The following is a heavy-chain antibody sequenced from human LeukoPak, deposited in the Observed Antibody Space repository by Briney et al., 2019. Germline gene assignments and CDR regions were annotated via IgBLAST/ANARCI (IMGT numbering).Heavy chain of an antibody. CDR2: MNPKTGNT. CDR1: GYTFTNFD. CDR3: VRIDYSNAFDI. D-gene: IGHD4-11*01. J-gene: IGHJ3*02. V-gene: IGHV1-8*01. Sequence: ASVKVSCKASGYTFTNFDINWVRQATGQGLEWMGWMNPKTGNTGSTQKLQGRVTITGNTSISTAYMELSSLRSEDTAVYYCVRIDYSNAFDIWGQGTMVTVSS.